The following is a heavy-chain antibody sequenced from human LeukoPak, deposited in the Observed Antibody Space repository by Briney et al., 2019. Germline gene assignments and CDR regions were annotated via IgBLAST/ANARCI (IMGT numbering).Heavy chain of an antibody. V-gene: IGHV5-51*01. Sequence: GESLKISCKGSGYSFTSYWIGWVRQMPGKGLEWMGIIYPGDSDTRYSPSFQGQVTISADKSINTAYLQWSSLKASDTAMYYCARPLVYYGSGSYYKPGWFDPWGQGTLVTVSS. J-gene: IGHJ5*02. CDR1: GYSFTSYW. D-gene: IGHD3-10*01. CDR2: IYPGDSDT. CDR3: ARPLVYYGSGSYYKPGWFDP.